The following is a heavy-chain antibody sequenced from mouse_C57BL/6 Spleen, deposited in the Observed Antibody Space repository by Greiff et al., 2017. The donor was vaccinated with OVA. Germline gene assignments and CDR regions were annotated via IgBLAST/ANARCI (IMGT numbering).Heavy chain of an antibody. Sequence: QVTLKVSGPGILQSSQTLSLSCSSSGFSLSTSGMGVSWIRQPSGKGLEWLAHTYWDDDKRYNPSLSSRPIISKDTSRKQVFLKITSVDTADTATYYGARSAGSSGYLFAYWGQGTLVTVSA. CDR3: ARSAGSSGYLFAY. CDR1: GFSLSTSGMG. CDR2: TYWDDDK. V-gene: IGHV8-12*01. J-gene: IGHJ3*01. D-gene: IGHD3-2*02.